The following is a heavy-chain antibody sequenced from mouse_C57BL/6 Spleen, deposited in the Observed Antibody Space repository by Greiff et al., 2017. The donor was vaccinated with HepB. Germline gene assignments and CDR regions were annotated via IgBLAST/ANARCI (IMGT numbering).Heavy chain of an antibody. CDR3: ARGGGREYFDV. Sequence: QVQLKESGAELVKPGASVKISCKASGYAFSSYWMNWVKQRPGKGLEWIGQIYPGDGDYNYNGKFKGKATLTADKSSSTAYMQLSSLTSEDSAVYFCARGGGREYFDVWGTGTTVTVSS. CDR2: IYPGDGDY. D-gene: IGHD1-1*01. CDR1: GYAFSSYW. V-gene: IGHV1-80*01. J-gene: IGHJ1*03.